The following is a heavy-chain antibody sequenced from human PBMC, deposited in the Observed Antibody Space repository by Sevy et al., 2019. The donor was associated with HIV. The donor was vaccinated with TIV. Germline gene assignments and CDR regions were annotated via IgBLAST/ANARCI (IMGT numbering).Heavy chain of an antibody. CDR3: ARSLSIAAAGKNWFDP. V-gene: IGHV1-69*13. J-gene: IGHJ5*02. CDR2: IIPIFGTA. Sequence: GPSVKVSCKASGGTFSSYAISWVRQAPGQWLEWMGGIIPIFGTANYAQKFQGRVTITADESTSTAYMELSSLRSEDTAVYYCARSLSIAAAGKNWFDPWGQGTLVTVSS. D-gene: IGHD6-13*01. CDR1: GGTFSSYA.